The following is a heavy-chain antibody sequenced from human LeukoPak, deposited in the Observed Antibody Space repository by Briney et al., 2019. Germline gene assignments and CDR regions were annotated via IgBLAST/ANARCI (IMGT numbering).Heavy chain of an antibody. J-gene: IGHJ5*02. CDR3: ARHEYSGSYYGLSWFDP. D-gene: IGHD1-26*01. V-gene: IGHV4-39*01. CDR2: IYYSGST. CDR1: GGSISSSGYY. Sequence: PSETLSVTCTVSGGSISSSGYYWGWIRQPPGKGLEWIASIYYSGSTYYNPSLESRVTISVDTSKNQLSLKLSSLTAADTAVYYCARHEYSGSYYGLSWFDPWGQGTLVTVSS.